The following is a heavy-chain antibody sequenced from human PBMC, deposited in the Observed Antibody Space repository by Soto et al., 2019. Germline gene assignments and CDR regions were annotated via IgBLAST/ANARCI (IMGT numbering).Heavy chain of an antibody. CDR3: ARGITGTHSFDY. CDR2: IIPIFGTA. J-gene: IGHJ4*02. V-gene: IGHV1-69*13. Sequence: GASVKVSCRASGGTFSSYAISWVRQAPGQGLEWMGGIIPIFGTANYAQKFQGRVTITADESTSTAYMELSSLRSEDTAVYYCARGITGTHSFDYWGQGTLVTVSS. CDR1: GGTFSSYA. D-gene: IGHD1-20*01.